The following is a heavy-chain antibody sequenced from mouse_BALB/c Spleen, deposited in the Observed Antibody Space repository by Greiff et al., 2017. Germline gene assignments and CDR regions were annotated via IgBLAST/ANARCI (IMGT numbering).Heavy chain of an antibody. Sequence: VKLVESGPGLVAPSQSLSITCTVSGFSLTSYGVHWVRQPPGKGLEWLGVIWAGGSTNYNSALMSRLSISKDNSKSQVFLKMNSLQTDDTAMYYCARDREYGNYIYAMDYWGQGTSVTVSS. J-gene: IGHJ4*01. CDR2: IWAGGST. CDR3: ARDREYGNYIYAMDY. CDR1: GFSLTSYG. V-gene: IGHV2-9*02. D-gene: IGHD2-10*02.